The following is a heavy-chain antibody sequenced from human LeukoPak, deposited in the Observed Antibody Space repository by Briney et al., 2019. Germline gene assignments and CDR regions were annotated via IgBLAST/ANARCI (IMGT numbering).Heavy chain of an antibody. J-gene: IGHJ5*02. V-gene: IGHV4-34*01. CDR1: GGSFSGYY. D-gene: IGHD4-17*01. CDR2: INHSGST. Sequence: PSETLSLTCAVYGGSFSGYYWSWIRQPPGKGLEWIGEINHSGSTNYNPSLKSRVTISVDTSKNQFSLKLSSVTAADTAVYYCAVTTSLSGWFDPWGQGTLVTVSS. CDR3: AVTTSLSGWFDP.